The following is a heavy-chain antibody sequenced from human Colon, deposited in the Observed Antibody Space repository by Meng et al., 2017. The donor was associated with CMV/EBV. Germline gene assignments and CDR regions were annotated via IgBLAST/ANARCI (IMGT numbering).Heavy chain of an antibody. J-gene: IGHJ4*02. D-gene: IGHD6-19*01. V-gene: IGHV3-30-3*01. Sequence: AASGFMFTAYAIHWVRQAPGKGLEWVGVITYDGSNKYYADSVKGRFTISRDNSKNSLHLQMDSLRAEDTAVYYCARGGQWLVDSIGYWGQGTLVTVSS. CDR1: GFMFTAYA. CDR3: ARGGQWLVDSIGY. CDR2: ITYDGSNK.